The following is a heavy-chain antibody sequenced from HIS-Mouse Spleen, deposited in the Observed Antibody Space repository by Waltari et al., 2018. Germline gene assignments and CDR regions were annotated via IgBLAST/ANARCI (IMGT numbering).Heavy chain of an antibody. CDR2: IYYSGRT. Sequence: QLQLQESGPGLVKPSETLSLTCTVPGGSISSSSYSWGWIRQPPGKGLEGIGSIYYSGRTYYNPSLKSRVTISVDTSKNQFSLKLSSVTAADTAVYYCAREIPYSSSWYDWYFDLWGRGTLVTVSS. CDR3: AREIPYSSSWYDWYFDL. D-gene: IGHD6-13*01. J-gene: IGHJ2*01. V-gene: IGHV4-39*07. CDR1: GGSISSSSYS.